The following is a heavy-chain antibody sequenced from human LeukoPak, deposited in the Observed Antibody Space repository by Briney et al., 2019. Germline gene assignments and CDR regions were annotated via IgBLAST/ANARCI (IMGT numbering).Heavy chain of an antibody. V-gene: IGHV3-23*01. CDR3: ARAGYGDYFNWSDP. CDR2: ISGGGGDT. J-gene: IGHJ5*02. CDR1: VFTFNKYA. D-gene: IGHD4-17*01. Sequence: GGSLRLSCAASVFTFNKYAMTWVRQAPGKGLEWVSAISGGGGDTNYADSVEGRFTISRDNSKNTLYLQMNSLRAEDTAVYYCARAGYGDYFNWSDPWGQGTLVTVSS.